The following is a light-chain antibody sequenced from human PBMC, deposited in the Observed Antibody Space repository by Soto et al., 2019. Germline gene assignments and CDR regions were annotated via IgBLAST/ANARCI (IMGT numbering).Light chain of an antibody. CDR2: RAS. Sequence: EIVLTQSPGTLSLSPGERATLSCRASQSVSSNYLAWYQQKPGQAPRLLIYRASSRATGIPDRFSGSGSGTDFTLTISRLEPEDFAVYYCQQYGTRSTFGQGTKVEFK. CDR3: QQYGTRST. CDR1: QSVSSNY. V-gene: IGKV3-20*01. J-gene: IGKJ1*01.